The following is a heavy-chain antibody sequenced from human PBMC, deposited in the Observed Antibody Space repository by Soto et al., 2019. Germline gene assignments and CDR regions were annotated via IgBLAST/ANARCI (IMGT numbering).Heavy chain of an antibody. J-gene: IGHJ4*02. Sequence: ASVKVSCKASGYTFTSYGISWVRQAPGQGLEWMGWISAYNGNTNYAQKLQGRVTMTTDTSTSTAYMELRSLRSGDTAVYYCARVEQWLVITYYFDYWGQGTLVTVSS. CDR3: ARVEQWLVITYYFDY. CDR1: GYTFTSYG. V-gene: IGHV1-18*01. D-gene: IGHD6-19*01. CDR2: ISAYNGNT.